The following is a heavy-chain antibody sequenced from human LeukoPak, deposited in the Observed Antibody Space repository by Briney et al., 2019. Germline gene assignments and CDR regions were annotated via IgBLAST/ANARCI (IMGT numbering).Heavy chain of an antibody. CDR2: ISDSDDST. D-gene: IGHD6-19*01. CDR3: AKLTSGWFEDF. Sequence: GGSLRLSCVASGFTFNNYAMTWVRQAPGKGLEWVSAISDSDDSTYYVDSVKGRFTISRDFSKNTLYLQMNSLRAEDTAVYYCAKLTSGWFEDFWGQAPLDTVSS. J-gene: IGHJ4*02. V-gene: IGHV3-23*01. CDR1: GFTFNNYA.